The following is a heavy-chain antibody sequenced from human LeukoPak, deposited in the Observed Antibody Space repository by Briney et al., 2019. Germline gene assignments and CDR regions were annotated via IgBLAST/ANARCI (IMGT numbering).Heavy chain of an antibody. CDR1: GYTFTGYY. V-gene: IGHV1-2*02. D-gene: IGHD3-22*01. Sequence: ASVKVSCKASGYTFTGYYMHWVRQAPGQGLEWMGWINPNSGGTNYAQKFQGRVTMTRDTSISTAYMELSRLRSDDTAVYYCARYYYDGSGYDYWGQGTLVTVSS. J-gene: IGHJ4*02. CDR3: ARYYYDGSGYDY. CDR2: INPNSGGT.